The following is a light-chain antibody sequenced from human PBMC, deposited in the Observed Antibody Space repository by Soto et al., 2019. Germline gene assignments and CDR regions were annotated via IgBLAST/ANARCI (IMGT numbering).Light chain of an antibody. V-gene: IGLV2-11*01. CDR2: DVS. Sequence: QSALTQPRSVSGSPGQSVTISCTGTSSDVGGYSYVSWYQQHPGKAPKVMIYDVSERPSGVPDRFSGSKSGNTASLTISGLQPEDEADYYCCSYAGSPRYVFGTGTKLTVL. CDR1: SSDVGGYSY. J-gene: IGLJ1*01. CDR3: CSYAGSPRYV.